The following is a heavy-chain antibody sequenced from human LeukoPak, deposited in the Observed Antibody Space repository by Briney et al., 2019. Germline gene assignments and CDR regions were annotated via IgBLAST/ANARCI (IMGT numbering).Heavy chain of an antibody. Sequence: SVKVSCKASGGTFSSYAISWVRQAPGQGLEWMGGIIPIFGTANCAQKFQGRVTITTDESTSTAYMELSSLRSEDTAVYYCARAGDSSGYYYEEVFDYWGQGTLVTVSS. CDR1: GGTFSSYA. CDR2: IIPIFGTA. V-gene: IGHV1-69*05. J-gene: IGHJ4*02. CDR3: ARAGDSSGYYYEEVFDY. D-gene: IGHD3-22*01.